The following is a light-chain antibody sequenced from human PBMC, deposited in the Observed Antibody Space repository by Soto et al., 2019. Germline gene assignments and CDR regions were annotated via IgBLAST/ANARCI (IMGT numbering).Light chain of an antibody. J-gene: IGKJ3*01. V-gene: IGKV1-33*01. CDR3: QQFANLPLFT. CDR1: QDINNY. Sequence: DIQMTQSPSSLSASVGDRVTITCQASQDINNYLNWYQQRPGKPPKLLIYDASTLETGVPSRFSGSGSGTYFTLTLTSLQPEDIATYYCQQFANLPLFTFGPGTKVHI. CDR2: DAS.